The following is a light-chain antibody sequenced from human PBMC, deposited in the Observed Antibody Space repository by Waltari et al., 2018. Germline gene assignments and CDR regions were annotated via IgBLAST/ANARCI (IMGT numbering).Light chain of an antibody. CDR3: QSYDKSLSAWV. CDR2: DNN. J-gene: IGLJ3*02. Sequence: QSVLPQPPSLSGAPGQRVTSPCTGSSSRIGAGYYLQWYRQFPGTVPALLIYDNNNRPSGVPDRFSASKSGTSASLVITGLQAEDEADYFCQSYDKSLSAWVFGAGTKLTVL. CDR1: SSRIGAGYY. V-gene: IGLV1-40*01.